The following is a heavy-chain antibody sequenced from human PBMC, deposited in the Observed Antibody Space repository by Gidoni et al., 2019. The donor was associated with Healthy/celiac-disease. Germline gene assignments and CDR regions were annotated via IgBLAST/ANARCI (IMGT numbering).Heavy chain of an antibody. CDR3: ARDQGNYDILTGYSNYGMDV. Sequence: QVQLVQSGAEVKKPGASVKVSCKASVYTFTSYGISWVRQAPGQGLEWMGWISAYNGNTNYAQKLQGRVTMTTDTSTSTAYMELRSLRSDDTAVYYCARDQGNYDILTGYSNYGMDVWGQGTTVTVSS. J-gene: IGHJ6*02. D-gene: IGHD3-9*01. V-gene: IGHV1-18*01. CDR2: ISAYNGNT. CDR1: VYTFTSYG.